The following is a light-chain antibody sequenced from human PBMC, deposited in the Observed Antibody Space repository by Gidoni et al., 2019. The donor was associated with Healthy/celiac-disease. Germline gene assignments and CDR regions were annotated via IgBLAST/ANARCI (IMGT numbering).Light chain of an antibody. CDR3: QQSYSTET. V-gene: IGKV1-39*01. Sequence: IHMTPSPSSLSASVGDRVTITCRASQSISSYLNWYQQKPGKAPKLLIYAAPSLQSGVPSRFSGSGSGTDFTLTSSSLQPEDFATYYWQQSYSTETFGQGTKVEIK. J-gene: IGKJ1*01. CDR2: AAP. CDR1: QSISSY.